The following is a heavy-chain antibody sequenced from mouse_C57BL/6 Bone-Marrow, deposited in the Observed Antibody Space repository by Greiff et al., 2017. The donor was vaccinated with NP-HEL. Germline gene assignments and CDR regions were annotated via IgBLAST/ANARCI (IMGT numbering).Heavy chain of an antibody. V-gene: IGHV1-42*01. CDR3: ARLIDGYYDY. J-gene: IGHJ2*01. CDR1: GYSFTGYY. Sequence: EVQLQESGPELVKPGASVKISCKASGYSFTGYYMNWVKQSPEKSLEWIGEINPSTGGTTYNQKFKAKATLTVDKSSSTAYMQLKSLTSEESAVYYCARLIDGYYDYWGQGTTLTVSS. D-gene: IGHD2-3*01. CDR2: INPSTGGT.